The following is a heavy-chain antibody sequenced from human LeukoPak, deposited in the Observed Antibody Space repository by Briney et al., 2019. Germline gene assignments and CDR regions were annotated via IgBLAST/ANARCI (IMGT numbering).Heavy chain of an antibody. Sequence: ASVKVSCKTSGYTFTSYGISWVRQAPGQGLEWMGWISPYNGNTKYAQKFQGRVTMTTDTSTSTAYMELRSLRSDDTAVYNCARGGSYHPGAWFDPWGQGTLVTVSS. V-gene: IGHV1-18*04. CDR1: GYTFTSYG. D-gene: IGHD6-6*01. CDR3: ARGGSYHPGAWFDP. J-gene: IGHJ5*02. CDR2: ISPYNGNT.